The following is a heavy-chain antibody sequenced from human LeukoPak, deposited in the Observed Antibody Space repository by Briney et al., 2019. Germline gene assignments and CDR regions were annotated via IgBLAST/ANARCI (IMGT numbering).Heavy chain of an antibody. CDR2: INPNSGGT. D-gene: IGHD5-12*01. CDR1: GYAFTSYY. J-gene: IGHJ4*02. V-gene: IGHV1-2*02. CDR3: ARVNRYSGYDC. Sequence: ASVKVSCKASGYAFTSYYMHWVRQAPGQGLEWMGWINPNSGGTNYAQKFQGRVTMTRDTSISTAYMELRSLRSDDTAVYYCARVNRYSGYDCWGQGTLVTVSS.